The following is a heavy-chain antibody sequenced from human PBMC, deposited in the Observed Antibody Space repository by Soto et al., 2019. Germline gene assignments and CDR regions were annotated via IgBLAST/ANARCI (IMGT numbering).Heavy chain of an antibody. CDR3: SKDAKEYQYYNHGMVV. CDR1: GFTFSIYG. D-gene: IGHD2-2*01. J-gene: IGHJ6*02. Sequence: QVQLVESGGGVVQPGRSLRLSCAASGFTFSIYGMHWVRQAPGKGLEWVALISYDGSTKFYADSVKGRFTISRDNSKSMLNLAMNSVSAEGTAVYFCSKDAKEYQYYNHGMVVWGQGTTVTVSS. V-gene: IGHV3-30*18. CDR2: ISYDGSTK.